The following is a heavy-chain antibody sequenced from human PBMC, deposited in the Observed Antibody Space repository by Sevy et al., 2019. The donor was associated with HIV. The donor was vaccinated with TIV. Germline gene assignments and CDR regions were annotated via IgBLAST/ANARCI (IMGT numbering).Heavy chain of an antibody. CDR1: GGSISSGGYY. CDR3: ARLPVVMTPESWYFDL. V-gene: IGHV4-31*03. D-gene: IGHD2-21*02. CDR2: IYYSGST. Sequence: SETLSLTCTVSGGSISSGGYYWNWIRQHPGKGLEWIGYIYYSGSTYYNPSLKSRVTISVDTSKNQFSLKLGSVTAADTAVYYCARLPVVMTPESWYFDLWGRGTLVTVSS. J-gene: IGHJ2*01.